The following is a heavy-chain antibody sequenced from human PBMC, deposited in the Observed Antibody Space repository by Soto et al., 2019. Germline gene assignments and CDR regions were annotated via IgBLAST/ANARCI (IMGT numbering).Heavy chain of an antibody. CDR2: IIPIFGTA. V-gene: IGHV1-69*01. J-gene: IGHJ4*02. Sequence: QVQLVQSGAEVKKPGSSVKVSCKASGGTFSSYAISWVRQAPGQGREWMGGIIPIFGTANYAQKFQGRVTITADEYTSTAYMELSSLRSEDTAVYYCARGIRGSYFRACLYYFDYWGQGTLVTVSS. D-gene: IGHD1-26*01. CDR1: GGTFSSYA. CDR3: ARGIRGSYFRACLYYFDY.